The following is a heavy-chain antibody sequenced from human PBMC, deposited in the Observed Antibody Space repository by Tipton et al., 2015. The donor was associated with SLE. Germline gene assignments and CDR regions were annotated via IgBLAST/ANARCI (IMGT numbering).Heavy chain of an antibody. J-gene: IGHJ4*02. Sequence: TLSLTCAVYGGSFSGYYWSWIRQPPGKGLEWIGEINHSGSTNYNPSLKSRVTISADKSISTAYLQWSSLKALDTAMYYCARPRGSGWYYFDYWGQGTLVTVSS. CDR2: INHSGST. CDR1: GGSFSGYY. CDR3: ARPRGSGWYYFDY. D-gene: IGHD6-19*01. V-gene: IGHV4-34*01.